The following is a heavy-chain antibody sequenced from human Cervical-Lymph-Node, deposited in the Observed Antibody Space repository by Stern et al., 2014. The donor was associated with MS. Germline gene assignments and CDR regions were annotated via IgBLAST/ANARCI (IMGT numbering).Heavy chain of an antibody. CDR1: GFTFSSYG. Sequence: VQLVESGGGVVQPGRSLRLSCAASGFTFSSYGMHWVRQAPGKGLEWVAVIWYDGSNKYYADSVKGRFTISRDNSNNTLYLQMNSLRAEDTAVYYCARDGKPIAVAGTSWFDPWGQGTLVTVSS. V-gene: IGHV3-33*01. CDR3: ARDGKPIAVAGTSWFDP. D-gene: IGHD6-19*01. J-gene: IGHJ5*02. CDR2: IWYDGSNK.